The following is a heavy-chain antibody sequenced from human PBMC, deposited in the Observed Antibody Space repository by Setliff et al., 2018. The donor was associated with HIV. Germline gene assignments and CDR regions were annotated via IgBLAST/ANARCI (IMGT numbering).Heavy chain of an antibody. V-gene: IGHV4-34*04. CDR1: GGSFSGYY. Sequence: PSETLSLTCAVYGGSFSGYYWTWIRQPPGKELEWIGEINHGGSTNNNPSLKSRATMSVDTSKNQFSLRLSSVTAADTAVYYCTIPASSLAPNWGRGTQVTVSS. CDR2: INHGGST. CDR3: TIPASSLAPN. J-gene: IGHJ4*02.